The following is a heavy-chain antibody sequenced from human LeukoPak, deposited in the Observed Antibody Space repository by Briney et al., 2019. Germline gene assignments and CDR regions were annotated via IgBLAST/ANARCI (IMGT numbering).Heavy chain of an antibody. Sequence: SVKVSCKASGGTFSSYAISWVRQAPGQGLEWMGGIIPIFGAANYAQKFQGRVTITADESTSTAYMELSSLRSEDTAVYYCATDVIVVVPGPYYYYGMDVWGQGTTVTVSS. D-gene: IGHD2-21*01. J-gene: IGHJ6*02. CDR3: ATDVIVVVPGPYYYYGMDV. CDR2: IIPIFGAA. V-gene: IGHV1-69*13. CDR1: GGTFSSYA.